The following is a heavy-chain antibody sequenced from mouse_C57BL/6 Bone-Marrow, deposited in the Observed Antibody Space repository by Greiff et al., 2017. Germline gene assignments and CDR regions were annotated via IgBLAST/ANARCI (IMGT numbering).Heavy chain of an antibody. CDR1: GYTFTSYW. CDR2: IDPSDSYT. Sequence: QVQLQQPGAELVKPGASVKLSCKASGYTFTSYWMQWVKQRPGQGLEWIGEIDPSDSYTNYNQKFKGKATLTVDTSSSTAYMQLSSLTSEDSAVYYCALDGYYGGYYFDYWGQGITLTVSS. J-gene: IGHJ2*01. CDR3: ALDGYYGGYYFDY. D-gene: IGHD2-3*01. V-gene: IGHV1-50*01.